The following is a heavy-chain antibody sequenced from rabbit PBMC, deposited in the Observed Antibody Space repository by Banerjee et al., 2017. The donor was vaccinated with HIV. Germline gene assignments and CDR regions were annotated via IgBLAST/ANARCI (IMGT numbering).Heavy chain of an antibody. Sequence: QEQLEESGGDLVKPEGSLTLTCTVSGFSLSSYWMSWVRQAPGKGLEWIGYINADSGGSPNYASWAKGRFTISKTSSTTVTLQMTSLTAADTATYFCARDLAGVIGWNFNLWGQGTLVTVS. J-gene: IGHJ4*01. V-gene: IGHV1S45*01. CDR1: GFSLSSYW. CDR3: ARDLAGVIGWNFNL. CDR2: INADSGGSP. D-gene: IGHD4-1*01.